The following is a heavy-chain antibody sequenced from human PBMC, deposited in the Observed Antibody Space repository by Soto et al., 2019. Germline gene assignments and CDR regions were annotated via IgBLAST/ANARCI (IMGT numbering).Heavy chain of an antibody. D-gene: IGHD3-10*01. J-gene: IGHJ5*02. CDR3: ARIDYDSVITPSWFDP. V-gene: IGHV1-8*01. Sequence: ASVKVSCKTPGYTFTNYDINWVRQATGQGLEWMGWMNPNSGITGYAQKFQGRVTMTRDTSISTAYMELSSLTSEDTAVYYCARIDYDSVITPSWFDPWGQGTLVTVSS. CDR1: GYTFTNYD. CDR2: MNPNSGIT.